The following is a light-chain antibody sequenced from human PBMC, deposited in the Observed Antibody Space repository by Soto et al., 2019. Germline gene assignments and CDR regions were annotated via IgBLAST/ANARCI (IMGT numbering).Light chain of an antibody. Sequence: DIQMTQSPSTLSASVGDRVTITCRASQRISTWLAWYQQKPGKAPKLLIYKASSLKSGVPSRFSGSGYGTEFSLTIISLHPDDFATYYCQQYINRWTFGQGTKVDIK. CDR3: QQYINRWT. V-gene: IGKV1-5*03. CDR1: QRISTW. J-gene: IGKJ1*01. CDR2: KAS.